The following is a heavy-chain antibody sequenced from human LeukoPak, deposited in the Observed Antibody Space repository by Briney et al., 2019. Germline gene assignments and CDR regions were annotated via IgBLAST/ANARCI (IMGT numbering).Heavy chain of an antibody. CDR2: IYYSGST. J-gene: IGHJ3*02. Sequence: SETLSLTCTVSGGSISSGGYSWSWIRQHPGKGLEWIGYIYYSGSTYYNPSLKSRVTISVDTSKNQFSLKLSSVTAADTAVYYCARDRQDFDAFDIWGQGTMVTVSS. CDR3: ARDRQDFDAFDI. V-gene: IGHV4-31*03. CDR1: GGSISSGGYS.